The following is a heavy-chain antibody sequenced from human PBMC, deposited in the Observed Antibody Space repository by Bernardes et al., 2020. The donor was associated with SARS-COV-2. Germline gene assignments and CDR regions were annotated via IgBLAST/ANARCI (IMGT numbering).Heavy chain of an antibody. J-gene: IGHJ6*02. D-gene: IGHD5-18*01. V-gene: IGHV4-4*07. CDR3: ARDSVDTAMVFSYGMDV. Sequence: SETLSLTCTVSGGSISSYYWSWIRQPAGKGLEWIGRVYTSGSTSYNPSLKSRVTMSVDTSKNQFSLKLSSVTAADTAVYYCARDSVDTAMVFSYGMDVWGQGTTVTVSS. CDR1: GGSISSYY. CDR2: VYTSGST.